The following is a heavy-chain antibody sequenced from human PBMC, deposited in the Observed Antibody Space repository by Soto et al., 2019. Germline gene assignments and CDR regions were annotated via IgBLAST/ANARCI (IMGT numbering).Heavy chain of an antibody. CDR3: ASWPAMVTNKFDY. Sequence: SETLSLTCTVSGGSISGYYWSWIRQPPGKGLEWIGYIYYSGSTNYNPSLKSRVTISVDTSKNQFSLKLSSVTAADTAVYYCASWPAMVTNKFDYWGQGTLVTVSS. J-gene: IGHJ4*02. D-gene: IGHD5-18*01. CDR2: IYYSGST. V-gene: IGHV4-59*01. CDR1: GGSISGYY.